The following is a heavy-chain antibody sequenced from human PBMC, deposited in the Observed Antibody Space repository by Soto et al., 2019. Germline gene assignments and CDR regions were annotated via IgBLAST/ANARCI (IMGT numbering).Heavy chain of an antibody. CDR2: IKQDGSEK. Sequence: GGSLRLSCAASGSTFSSYWMSWVRQAPGKGLEWVANIKQDGSEKYYVDSVKGRFTIARDNAKNSLYLQMNSLRAEDTAVYYCARASVVPAAPLHYYYYGMDVWGQGTTVTVSS. D-gene: IGHD2-2*01. CDR3: ARASVVPAAPLHYYYYGMDV. CDR1: GSTFSSYW. J-gene: IGHJ6*02. V-gene: IGHV3-7*01.